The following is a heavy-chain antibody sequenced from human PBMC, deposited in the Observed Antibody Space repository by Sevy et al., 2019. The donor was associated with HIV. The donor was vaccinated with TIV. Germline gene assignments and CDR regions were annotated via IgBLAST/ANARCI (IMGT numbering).Heavy chain of an antibody. CDR2: ISRSSSSI. CDR1: GLIFSSYS. D-gene: IGHD2-8*01. V-gene: IGHV3-21*01. Sequence: GGSLRLSCAASGLIFSSYSMNWVRQAPGKGLEWVSSISRSSSSIYYADSVKGRFTISRDNAKNSLYLQMNSLRAEDTAVYYCASRFCPNGVCHFDYWGQGTLVTVSS. J-gene: IGHJ4*02. CDR3: ASRFCPNGVCHFDY.